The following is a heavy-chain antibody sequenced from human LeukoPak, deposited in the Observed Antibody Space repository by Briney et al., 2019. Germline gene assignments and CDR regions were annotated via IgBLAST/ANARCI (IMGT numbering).Heavy chain of an antibody. CDR3: ARDLESYYGSGSNWFDP. CDR1: GFTFSTYW. D-gene: IGHD3-10*01. J-gene: IGHJ5*02. CDR2: INSDGSST. V-gene: IGHV3-74*01. Sequence: GGSLRLSCAASGFTFSTYWMHWVRQAPGTGLVWVSRINSDGSSTTYADSVKGRFTISRDNSKNTLYLQMNSLRAEDTAVYYCARDLESYYGSGSNWFDPWGQGTLVTVSS.